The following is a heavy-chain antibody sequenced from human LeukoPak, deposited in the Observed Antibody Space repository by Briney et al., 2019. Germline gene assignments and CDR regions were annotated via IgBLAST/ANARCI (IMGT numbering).Heavy chain of an antibody. D-gene: IGHD3-10*01. J-gene: IGHJ5*02. V-gene: IGHV1-69*13. CDR1: GGTFSSYA. CDR3: ARRNYYGSGSYAWFAP. Sequence: GASVKVSCKASGGTFSSYAISWVRQAPGQGLEWMGGIIPIFGTANYAQKFQGRVTITADESTSTAYMELTSLRSEDTAVYYCARRNYYGSGSYAWFAPWGQGTLVTVSS. CDR2: IIPIFGTA.